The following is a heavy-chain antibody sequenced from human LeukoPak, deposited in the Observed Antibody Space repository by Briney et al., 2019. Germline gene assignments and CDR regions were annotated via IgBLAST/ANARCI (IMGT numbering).Heavy chain of an antibody. CDR1: EFTFSSYS. Sequence: GGSLRLSCAASEFTFSSYSMNWVRQAPGKGLEWVSYISSSSSTIYYADSVKGRFTISRDNAKNSLYLQMNSLRAEDTAVYYCARTLIARGFDPWGQGTLVTVSS. CDR3: ARTLIARGFDP. CDR2: ISSSSSTI. D-gene: IGHD3-16*01. J-gene: IGHJ5*02. V-gene: IGHV3-48*04.